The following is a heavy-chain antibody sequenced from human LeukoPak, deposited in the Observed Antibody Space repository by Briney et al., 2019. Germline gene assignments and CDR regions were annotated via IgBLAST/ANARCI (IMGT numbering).Heavy chain of an antibody. J-gene: IGHJ6*02. D-gene: IGHD4-17*01. CDR2: VDPSVSYT. Sequence: GKSLKISCLGLGYSFTINWISWVRQMPGKGLEWMGRVDPSVSYTNYSPSFQGHVTISADKSINTAYLQWRNLKASDTAMYYCASHYGDSPHYYYYGMDVWGQGTTVTVSS. V-gene: IGHV5-10-1*01. CDR3: ASHYGDSPHYYYYGMDV. CDR1: GYSFTINW.